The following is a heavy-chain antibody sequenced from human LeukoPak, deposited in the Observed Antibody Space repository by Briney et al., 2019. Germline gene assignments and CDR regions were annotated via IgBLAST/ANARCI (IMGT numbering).Heavy chain of an antibody. V-gene: IGHV3-23*01. CDR3: AKAPVTTCSGAYCYPFDY. Sequence: GGSLGLSCAASGFTFSSYGMSWVRQAPGKGLEWVSTISGSGGSTYYADSVKGRFTISRDNSKNTLYLQMNSLRAEDTAVYYCAKAPVTTCSGAYCYPFDYWGQGTLVTVSS. J-gene: IGHJ4*02. CDR1: GFTFSSYG. D-gene: IGHD2-15*01. CDR2: ISGSGGST.